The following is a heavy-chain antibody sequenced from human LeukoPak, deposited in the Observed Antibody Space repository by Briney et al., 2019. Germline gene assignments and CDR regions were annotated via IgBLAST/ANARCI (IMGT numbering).Heavy chain of an antibody. J-gene: IGHJ4*02. CDR3: AKSHITRYPFQYYFDL. D-gene: IGHD2-21*01. CDR2: ISVTGDIT. V-gene: IGHV3-23*01. Sequence: PGGSLRLSCAASGFTFSSYAMSWLRQTPQKGLEWVSGISVTGDITYYADSVKGRFTIARDNSRTTLYLQLNSLRADDTAVYYCAKSHITRYPFQYYFDLWGQGAQVIVSS. CDR1: GFTFSSYA.